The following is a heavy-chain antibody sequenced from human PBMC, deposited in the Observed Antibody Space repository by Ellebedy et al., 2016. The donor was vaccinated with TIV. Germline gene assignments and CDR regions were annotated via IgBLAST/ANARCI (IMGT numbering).Heavy chain of an antibody. CDR2: IYYSGST. V-gene: IGHV4-39*07. CDR1: GGSISSSSYY. Sequence: SETLSLTXTVSGGSISSSSYYWGWIRQPPGKGLEWIGSIYYSGSTYYNPSLKSRVTISVDTSKNQFSLKLSSVTAADTAVYYCAREGMGATHDAFDIWGQGTMVTVSS. CDR3: AREGMGATHDAFDI. J-gene: IGHJ3*02. D-gene: IGHD1-26*01.